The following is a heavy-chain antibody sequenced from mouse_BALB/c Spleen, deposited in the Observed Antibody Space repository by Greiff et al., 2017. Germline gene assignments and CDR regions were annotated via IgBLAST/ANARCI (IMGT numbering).Heavy chain of an antibody. Sequence: VQLQESGGGLVQPGGSLKLSCAASGFTFSSYGMSWVRQTPDKRLELVATINSNGGSTYYPDSVKGRFTISRDNAKNTLYLQMSSLKSEDTAMYYCARDRDYFDYWGQGTTLTVSS. CDR1: GFTFSSYG. CDR3: ARDRDYFDY. J-gene: IGHJ2*01. CDR2: INSNGGST. V-gene: IGHV5-6-3*01.